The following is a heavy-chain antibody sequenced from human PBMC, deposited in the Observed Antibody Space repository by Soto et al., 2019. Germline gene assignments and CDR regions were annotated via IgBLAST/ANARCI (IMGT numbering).Heavy chain of an antibody. CDR3: ARISTTGATRAFDI. D-gene: IGHD1-1*01. V-gene: IGHV4-30-4*01. CDR2: IYYIGTT. J-gene: IGHJ3*02. Sequence: QVQLQESGPGLVKPSQTLSLTCTVSGGSISSADHYWSWIRQPPGKGLECIGYIYYIGTTDYNPSLKSRVSMSVDTSKNQFSLKLSSVTAADTAVYSCARISTTGATRAFDIWDQGTIVTVSS. CDR1: GGSISSADHY.